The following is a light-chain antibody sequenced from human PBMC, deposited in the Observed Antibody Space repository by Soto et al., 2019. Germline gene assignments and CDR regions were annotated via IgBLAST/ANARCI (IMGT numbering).Light chain of an antibody. CDR3: SSYTSSSPLRV. CDR1: SSDVGGYNY. J-gene: IGLJ1*01. Sequence: QSVLTQPPSVSGSPGQWITISCTGTSSDVGGYNYVSWYQQHPGKAPKLMIYDVSNRPSGVSNRFSGSKSGNTASLTISGLPAEDEADYYCSSYTSSSPLRVFGTGTKVTVL. V-gene: IGLV2-14*01. CDR2: DVS.